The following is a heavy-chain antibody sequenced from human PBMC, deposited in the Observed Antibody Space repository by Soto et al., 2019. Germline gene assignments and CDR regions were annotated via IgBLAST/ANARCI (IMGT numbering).Heavy chain of an antibody. V-gene: IGHV4-34*01. CDR2: INHSGGT. D-gene: IGHD3-22*01. Sequence: SETLSLPCAVYDGSFTGYYWHWIRQPPGKGLEWIGEINHSGGTNYNPSLTSRVIFSVDTSKKQFSLRLSSVTAADSAVYYCARGSLDAGGYYPLHWGQGSQVTVSS. J-gene: IGHJ4*02. CDR3: ARGSLDAGGYYPLH. CDR1: DGSFTGYY.